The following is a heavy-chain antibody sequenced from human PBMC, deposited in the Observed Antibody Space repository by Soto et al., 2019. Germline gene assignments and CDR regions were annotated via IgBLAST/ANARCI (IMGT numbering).Heavy chain of an antibody. V-gene: IGHV5-51*01. CDR2: IYPGDSDT. CDR3: VRHNLWAFDS. D-gene: IGHD3-10*01. Sequence: GESLKISCKGSGYSFTSYWIGWVRQMPGKGLEWMGIIYPGDSDTRYSPAFQGQVTISADKSTSTAYLQWSSLKASDTAIYYCVRHNLWAFDSWGQGTLVTVSS. J-gene: IGHJ4*02. CDR1: GYSFTSYW.